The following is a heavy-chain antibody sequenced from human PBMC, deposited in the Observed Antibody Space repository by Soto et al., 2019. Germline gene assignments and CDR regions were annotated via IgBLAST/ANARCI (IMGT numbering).Heavy chain of an antibody. D-gene: IGHD3-10*01. V-gene: IGHV4-39*01. CDR1: GGSISSSSYY. J-gene: IGHJ6*02. Sequence: SETLSLTCTVSGGSISSSSYYWGWIRQPPGKGLEWIGSIYYSGSTYYNPSLKSRVTISVDTSKNQFSLKLSSVTAADTAVYYCASSGSGSFLYYYYGMDVWGQGTTVTVFS. CDR3: ASSGSGSFLYYYYGMDV. CDR2: IYYSGST.